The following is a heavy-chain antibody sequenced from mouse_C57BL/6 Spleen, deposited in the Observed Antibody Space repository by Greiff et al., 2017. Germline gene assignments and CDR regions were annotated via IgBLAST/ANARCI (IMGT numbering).Heavy chain of an antibody. CDR3: ARNGYYVLFAY. J-gene: IGHJ3*01. D-gene: IGHD2-3*01. Sequence: EVQLVESGGGLVKPGGSLKLSCAASGFTFSDYGMHWVRQAPEKGLEWVAYISSGSSTIYYADTVKGRFTISRDNAKNTLFLQMTSLRSEDTAMYYCARNGYYVLFAYWGQGTLVTVSA. V-gene: IGHV5-17*01. CDR2: ISSGSSTI. CDR1: GFTFSDYG.